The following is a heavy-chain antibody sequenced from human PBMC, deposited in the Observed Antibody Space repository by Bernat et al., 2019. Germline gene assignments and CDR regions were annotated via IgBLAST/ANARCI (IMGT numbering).Heavy chain of an antibody. D-gene: IGHD2-21*02. CDR2: ISYDGSNK. CDR1: VFTFSSYA. J-gene: IGHJ4*02. CDR3: ARDDLAGDY. V-gene: IGHV3-30*01. Sequence: QVQLVESGGGVVQPGRSLRLSCAASVFTFSSYAMHWVRLAPGKGLEWVAVISYDGSNKYYADSVKGRFTISRDNSKNTLYLQMNSLRAEDTAVYYCARDDLAGDYWGQGTLVTVSS.